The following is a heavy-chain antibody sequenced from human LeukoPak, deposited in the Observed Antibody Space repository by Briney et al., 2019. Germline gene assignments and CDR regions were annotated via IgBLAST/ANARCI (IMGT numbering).Heavy chain of an antibody. V-gene: IGHV1-18*01. CDR3: ATTQGIAAAGRHQH. J-gene: IGHJ1*01. CDR1: GYTFTSYG. Sequence: ASVKVSWKASGYTFTSYGISWVRQAPGQGLVWMVWISAYNGNTNYAQKLQGRVTMTTDTSTSTAYMELRSLRSDDTAVYYCATTQGIAAAGRHQHWGQGTLVTVSS. D-gene: IGHD6-13*01. CDR2: ISAYNGNT.